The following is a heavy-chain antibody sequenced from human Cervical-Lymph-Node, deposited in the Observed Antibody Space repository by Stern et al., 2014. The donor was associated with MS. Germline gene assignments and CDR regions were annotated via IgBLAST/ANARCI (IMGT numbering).Heavy chain of an antibody. V-gene: IGHV4-31*03. CDR3: ARGGTISRVVDY. D-gene: IGHD3-3*01. CDR1: GGSISSGGYY. CDR2: IYYSGST. Sequence: QVQLQESGPGLVKPSQTLSLTCTVSGGSISSGGYYWSWIRQHPGKGLEXIGYIYYSGSTYYNPSLKSRVTISVDTSKNQFSLKLSSVTAADTAVYYCARGGTISRVVDYWGQGTLVTVSS. J-gene: IGHJ4*02.